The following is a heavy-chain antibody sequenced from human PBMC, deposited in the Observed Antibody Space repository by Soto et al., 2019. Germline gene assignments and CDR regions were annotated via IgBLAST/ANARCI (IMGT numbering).Heavy chain of an antibody. J-gene: IGHJ4*02. CDR3: ARVTGRELRVY. CDR1: GGSMSSGDYY. D-gene: IGHD3-10*01. Sequence: QVQLQESGPGLVKPSQTLSLTCTVSGGSMSSGDYYWSRIRQPPGKGLEWIGYIYYSGSTYYNPCLKSRVTISLDTSKKQFSLKLSSVTAADTAVYYCARVTGRELRVYWGQGTLVTVSS. V-gene: IGHV4-30-4*01. CDR2: IYYSGST.